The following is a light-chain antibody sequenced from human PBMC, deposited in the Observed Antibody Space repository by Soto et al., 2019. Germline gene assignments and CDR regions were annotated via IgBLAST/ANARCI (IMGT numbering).Light chain of an antibody. CDR2: GAS. CDR3: QQSFITPPLT. V-gene: IGKV1-39*01. J-gene: IGKJ4*01. Sequence: DIQMTQSPSSLSASIGDRITITCRASQSISTYLNWYQQKPGKAPILLIYGASTLQSGVPSRFSGRGSATGFTLTISSLQPEDFATDYCQQSFITPPLTFSGGTKVDIK. CDR1: QSISTY.